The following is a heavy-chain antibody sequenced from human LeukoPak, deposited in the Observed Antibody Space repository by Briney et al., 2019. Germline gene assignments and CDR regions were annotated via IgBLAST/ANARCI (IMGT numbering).Heavy chain of an antibody. J-gene: IGHJ3*02. V-gene: IGHV4-59*01. CDR3: ATTTSGGDAFDI. Sequence: PSETLSLTCTVSGGSITHYYWTWIRQPPGKTLEWIGYSYYSGSTKYNPSLKSRVTISVDTSSNQFSLNLRSVTAADTAVYYCATTTSGGDAFDIWGQGTMVTVSS. CDR2: SYYSGST. CDR1: GGSITHYY. D-gene: IGHD1-26*01.